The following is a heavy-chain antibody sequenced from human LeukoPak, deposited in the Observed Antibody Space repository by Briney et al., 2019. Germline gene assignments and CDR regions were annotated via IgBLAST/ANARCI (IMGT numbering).Heavy chain of an antibody. CDR3: ARDLGSGWYHEFDS. D-gene: IGHD6-19*01. J-gene: IGHJ4*02. CDR2: IKQDGSHK. CDR1: GFRLSTYW. V-gene: IGHV3-7*01. Sequence: AGGSLRLSCAASGFRLSTYWMSWVRQAPGKGLEWVANIKQDGSHKNYVDSVKDRFTISRDNAKNSLYLQMNSLRAEDTAIYYCARDLGSGWYHEFDSWGQGTLVTVSS.